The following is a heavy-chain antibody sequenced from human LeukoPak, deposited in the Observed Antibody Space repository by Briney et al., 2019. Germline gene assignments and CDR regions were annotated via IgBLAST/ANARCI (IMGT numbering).Heavy chain of an antibody. Sequence: SGGSLRLSCAASGFTFSSYSMNWVRQAPGKGLEGVSSISSSSSYIYYADSVKGRFTISRDNAKNSLYLQMNSLRAEDTAVYYCARDPPQTLQWPDFDYWGQGTLVTVSS. CDR1: GFTFSSYS. CDR3: ARDPPQTLQWPDFDY. CDR2: ISSSSSYI. J-gene: IGHJ4*02. D-gene: IGHD6-19*01. V-gene: IGHV3-21*01.